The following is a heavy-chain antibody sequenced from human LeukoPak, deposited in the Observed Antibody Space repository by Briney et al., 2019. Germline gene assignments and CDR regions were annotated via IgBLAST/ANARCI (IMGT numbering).Heavy chain of an antibody. CDR1: GFTFSSYA. CDR3: ANLGSVPAATGGIQLWFPIDY. Sequence: GGSLRLSCAASGFTFSSYAMSWVRQAPGKGLEWVSAISGSGGSTYYADSVKGRFTISRDNSKNTLYLQMNSLRAEDTAVYYCANLGSVPAATGGIQLWFPIDYWGQGTLVTVSS. D-gene: IGHD5-18*01. V-gene: IGHV3-23*01. CDR2: ISGSGGST. J-gene: IGHJ4*02.